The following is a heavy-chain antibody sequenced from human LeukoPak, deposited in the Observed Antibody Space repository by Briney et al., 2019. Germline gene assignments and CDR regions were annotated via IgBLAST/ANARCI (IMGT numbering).Heavy chain of an antibody. CDR3: ANNYVWGSYRYSEYFDY. CDR1: GFTFSSYA. Sequence: GGSLRLSCAASGFTFSSYAMSWVRQAPGKGLEWVSAISGSGGSTYYADSVKGRFTISRDNSKNTLYLQMNSLRAEDTAVYYCANNYVWGSYRYSEYFDYWGQGTLVTVSS. J-gene: IGHJ4*02. D-gene: IGHD3-16*02. CDR2: ISGSGGST. V-gene: IGHV3-23*01.